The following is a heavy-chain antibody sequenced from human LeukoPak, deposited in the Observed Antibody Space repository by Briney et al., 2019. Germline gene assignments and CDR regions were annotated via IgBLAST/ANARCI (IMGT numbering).Heavy chain of an antibody. D-gene: IGHD4-11*01. Sequence: GGSLRLSCAASGFAFSSYSMNWVRQAPGKGLEWVSYISSSSSIIYYADSVKGRFTISRDNSKSALYLQMGSLRPEDTAMYYCVRDFSNYVAFFDSWGQGVLVTVSS. J-gene: IGHJ4*02. V-gene: IGHV3-48*04. CDR1: GFAFSSYS. CDR3: VRDFSNYVAFFDS. CDR2: ISSSSSII.